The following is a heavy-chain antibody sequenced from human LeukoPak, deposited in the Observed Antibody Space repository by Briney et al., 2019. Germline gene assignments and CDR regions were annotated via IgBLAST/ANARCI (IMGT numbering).Heavy chain of an antibody. V-gene: IGHV4-4*07. Sequence: SETLSLTCTVSGGSISSYYWSWIRQPAEKGLEWIGRIYTSGSTNYNPSLKSRVTMSVDTSKNQFSLKLSSVTAADTAVYYCASFRPGGYSSSSGDYWGQGTLVTVSS. J-gene: IGHJ4*02. CDR2: IYTSGST. CDR3: ASFRPGGYSSSSGDY. D-gene: IGHD6-6*01. CDR1: GGSISSYY.